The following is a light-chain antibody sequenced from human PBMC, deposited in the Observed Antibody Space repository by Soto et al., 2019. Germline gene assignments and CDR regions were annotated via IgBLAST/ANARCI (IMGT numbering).Light chain of an antibody. CDR1: QSVSSSS. CDR3: QQYGGSPRT. CDR2: DAS. J-gene: IGKJ1*01. V-gene: IGKV3-20*01. Sequence: EIVLTQSPGTLSLSPGERATLSCRASQSVSSSSLAWYQQRRGQAPRLLIHDASSRATGIPDRFSGSGSGTDFTLTISRLEPEDFAVYYCQQYGGSPRTLGQGTKVDI.